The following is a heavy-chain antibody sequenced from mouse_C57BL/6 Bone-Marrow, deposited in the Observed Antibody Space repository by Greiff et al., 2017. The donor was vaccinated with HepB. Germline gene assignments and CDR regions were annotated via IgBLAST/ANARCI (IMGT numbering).Heavy chain of an antibody. V-gene: IGHV5-4*01. J-gene: IGHJ2*01. Sequence: DVHLVESGGGLVKPGGSLKLSCAASGFTFSSYAMSWVRQTPEKRLEWVATISDGGSYTYYPDNVKGRFTISRDNAKNNLYLQMSNLKSEDTAMYYCARGDYYGSSDEDCLDYGGQGTALTVSS. CDR3: ARGDYYGSSDEDCLDY. CDR2: ISDGGSYT. CDR1: GFTFSSYA. D-gene: IGHD1-1*01.